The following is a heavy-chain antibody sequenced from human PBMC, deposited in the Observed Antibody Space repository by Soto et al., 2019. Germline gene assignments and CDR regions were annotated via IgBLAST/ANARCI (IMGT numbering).Heavy chain of an antibody. D-gene: IGHD3-9*01. V-gene: IGHV1-2*04. CDR2: INPNSGGT. J-gene: IGHJ6*02. Sequence: ASVKVSSKASGYTFTGYYMHWVRQAPGQGLEWMGWINPNSGGTNYAQKFQGWVTMTRDTSISTAYMELSRLRSDDTAVYYCARDGYYDILTGYPEYYYYYGMDVWGQGTTVTVSS. CDR1: GYTFTGYY. CDR3: ARDGYYDILTGYPEYYYYYGMDV.